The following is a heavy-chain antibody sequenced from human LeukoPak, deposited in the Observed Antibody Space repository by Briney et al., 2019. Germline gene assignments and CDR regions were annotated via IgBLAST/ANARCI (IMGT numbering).Heavy chain of an antibody. D-gene: IGHD2-21*01. Sequence: GGSLRLSCAASGFTVSSNYMSWVRQAPGKGLEWVSVIYSGGTTYYADSMKGRFTISRDNSKNTLSLQMNSLRPEDTAIYYCARGRRTLIVGSARNAFDIWGQGTMVTVSS. CDR1: GFTVSSNY. J-gene: IGHJ3*02. CDR3: ARGRRTLIVGSARNAFDI. CDR2: IYSGGTT. V-gene: IGHV3-53*05.